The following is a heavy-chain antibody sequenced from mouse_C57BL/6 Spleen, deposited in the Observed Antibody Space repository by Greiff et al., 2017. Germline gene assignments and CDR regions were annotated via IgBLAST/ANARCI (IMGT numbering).Heavy chain of an antibody. CDR2: IDPSDSET. D-gene: IGHD2-1*01. Sequence: VQLQQPGAELVRPGSSVKLSCKASGYTFTSYWMHWVKQRPIQGLEWIGNIDPSDSETHYNQKFKDKDTLTVDKSSSTAYMQLSSLTSEDSAVYYCARCYDGNYYWYFDVWGTGTTVTVSS. V-gene: IGHV1-52*01. CDR1: GYTFTSYW. CDR3: ARCYDGNYYWYFDV. J-gene: IGHJ1*03.